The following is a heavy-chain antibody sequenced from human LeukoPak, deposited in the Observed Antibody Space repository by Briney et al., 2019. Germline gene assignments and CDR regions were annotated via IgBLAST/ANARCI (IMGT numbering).Heavy chain of an antibody. J-gene: IGHJ6*03. V-gene: IGHV1-2*02. CDR1: GYTFTGYY. CDR3: VRGVQAPPGRYFYYYMDV. D-gene: IGHD6-6*01. CDR2: INPDSGAA. Sequence: ASVKVSCKASGYTFTGYYIHWVRQAPGQGLEWMGWINPDSGAANFAQKFQGRVSTTRDTSITTAYMDLSGLTSDDTAVYYCVRGVQAPPGRYFYYYMDVWGKGTTVTVSS.